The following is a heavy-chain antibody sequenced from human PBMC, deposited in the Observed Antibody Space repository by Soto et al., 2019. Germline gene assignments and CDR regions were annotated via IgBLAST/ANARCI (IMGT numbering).Heavy chain of an antibody. CDR2: IIPIFGTA. CDR1: GGTFSSYA. J-gene: IGHJ6*02. Sequence: QVQLVQSGAEVKKPGSSVKVSCKASGGTFSSYAISWVRQAPGQGLEWMGGIIPIFGTANYAQQFPGRVTITADESTRTACMDQSSLRSEDTAVDYWASGLVGATHYYYYYGMDFCGQGTAVTVSS. V-gene: IGHV1-69*01. D-gene: IGHD1-26*01. CDR3: ASGLVGATHYYYYYGMDF.